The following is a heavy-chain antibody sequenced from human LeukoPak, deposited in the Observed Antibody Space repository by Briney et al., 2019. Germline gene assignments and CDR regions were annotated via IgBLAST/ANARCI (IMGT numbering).Heavy chain of an antibody. CDR1: GGTFNNSA. D-gene: IGHD4-17*01. CDR3: ARDVHGDYGSGWFDP. Sequence: ASVKVSCKTSGGTFNNSAISWVRQAPGQGLEWLGGIMPLFGTAGYAQKFQGRVTITKDESTRIVYLELTSLTSDDTAVYYCARDVHGDYGSGWFDPWGQGTLVSVSS. V-gene: IGHV1-69*05. CDR2: IMPLFGTA. J-gene: IGHJ5*02.